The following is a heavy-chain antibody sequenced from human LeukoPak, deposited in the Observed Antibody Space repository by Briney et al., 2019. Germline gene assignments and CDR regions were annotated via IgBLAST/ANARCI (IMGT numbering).Heavy chain of an antibody. CDR3: ARDKEKQWLAYFDY. CDR2: ISSSGSTI. J-gene: IGHJ4*02. CDR1: GFPFSSYE. V-gene: IGHV3-48*03. Sequence: GGSLRLSCAASGFPFSSYEMNWVPQAPGKGLEWVSYISSSGSTIYYADSVKGRFTISRDNAKNSLYLQMNSLRAEDTAVYYCARDKEKQWLAYFDYWGQGTLVTVSS. D-gene: IGHD6-19*01.